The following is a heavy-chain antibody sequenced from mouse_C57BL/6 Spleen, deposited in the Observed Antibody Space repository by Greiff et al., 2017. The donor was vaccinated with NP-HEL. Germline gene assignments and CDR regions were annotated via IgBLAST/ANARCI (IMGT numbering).Heavy chain of an antibody. J-gene: IGHJ4*01. CDR2: IYPGSGST. V-gene: IGHV1-55*01. D-gene: IGHD5-1*01. Sequence: QVQLQQPGAALVKPGASVQMSCKASGYTFTSYWITWVKQRPGQGLEWIGDIYPGSGSTNYNEKFKSKATLTVDTSSSTAYMQLSSLTSEDSAVYYCAREYDYAMDYWGQGTSVTVSS. CDR3: AREYDYAMDY. CDR1: GYTFTSYW.